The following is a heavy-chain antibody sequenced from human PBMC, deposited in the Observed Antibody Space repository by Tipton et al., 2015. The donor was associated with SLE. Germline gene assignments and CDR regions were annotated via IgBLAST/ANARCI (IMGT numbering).Heavy chain of an antibody. Sequence: QLVQSGAEVKKPGASVKVSCKASGSTLSNSGISWVRQTPGQGLEWMGWISAANGYTNFARRLQDRLTMTTDTTTNTAYMELRSLGIDDTAVYYCTRGGWFDRWGQGTLVTVSS. J-gene: IGHJ5*02. CDR3: TRGGWFDR. CDR1: GSTLSNSG. CDR2: ISAANGYT. V-gene: IGHV1-18*01.